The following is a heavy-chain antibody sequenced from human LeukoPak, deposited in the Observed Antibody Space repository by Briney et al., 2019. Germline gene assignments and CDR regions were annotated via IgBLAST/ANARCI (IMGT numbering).Heavy chain of an antibody. CDR1: GFIFSMSA. J-gene: IGHJ5*02. CDR2: ISSNGGST. D-gene: IGHD3-10*01. CDR3: VGVRWFGGSNWFDP. Sequence: GGSLRLSCSASGFIFSMSAMHWVRQGPGKGLQYVSAISSNGGSTYYADSVKGRFTISRDNSKNTLHLQMSSLRPEDTAVYYCVGVRWFGGSNWFDPWGQGTLVTVSS. V-gene: IGHV3-64D*09.